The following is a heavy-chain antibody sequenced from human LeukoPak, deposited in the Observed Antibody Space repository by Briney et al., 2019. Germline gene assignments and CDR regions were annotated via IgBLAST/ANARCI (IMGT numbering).Heavy chain of an antibody. CDR1: GFTFSSYW. J-gene: IGHJ4*02. Sequence: GGSLRLSRAASGFTFSSYWMSWVRQAPGKGLEWVANIKQDGSEKYYVDSVKGRFTISRDNAKNSLYLQMNSLRAEDTAVYYCARVPGYCGGDCYFDYWGQGTLVTVSS. CDR3: ARVPGYCGGDCYFDY. V-gene: IGHV3-7*01. D-gene: IGHD2-21*02. CDR2: IKQDGSEK.